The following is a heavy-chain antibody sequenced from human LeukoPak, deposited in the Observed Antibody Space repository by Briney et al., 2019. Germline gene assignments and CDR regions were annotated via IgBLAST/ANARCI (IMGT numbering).Heavy chain of an antibody. Sequence: SETLSLTCAVYGGSFSGYYWSWIRQPPGKGLEWIGEINHSGSTNYNPSLKSRLTISVDTSKNQFSLKLTSVTAADTAVYYCARSVGYNYGSSNFDYWGQGTLVTVSS. CDR2: INHSGST. CDR3: ARSVGYNYGSSNFDY. CDR1: GGSFSGYY. V-gene: IGHV4-34*01. J-gene: IGHJ4*02. D-gene: IGHD5-18*01.